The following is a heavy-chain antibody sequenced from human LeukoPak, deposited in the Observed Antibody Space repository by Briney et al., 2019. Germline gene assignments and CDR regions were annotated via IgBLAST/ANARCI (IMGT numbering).Heavy chain of an antibody. CDR3: ARVLLWFGELSERVS. V-gene: IGHV3-48*03. CDR1: GFTFSSYE. Sequence: GRSLRLSCAASGFTFSSYEMNWVRQAPGKGLEWVSYISSSGSTIYYADSVKGRFTISRDNAKNSLYLQMNSLRAEDTAVYYCARVLLWFGELSERVSWGQGTLVTISS. J-gene: IGHJ5*02. CDR2: ISSSGSTI. D-gene: IGHD3-10*01.